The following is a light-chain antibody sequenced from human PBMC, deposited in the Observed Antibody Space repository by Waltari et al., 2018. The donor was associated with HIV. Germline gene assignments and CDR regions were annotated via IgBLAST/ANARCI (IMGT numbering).Light chain of an antibody. CDR1: TSNIGGNT. Sequence: QSVLAQPPSASGTPGQRVTLSCSGRTSNIGGNTVSWYQQLPGTAPKLLIYSNNERPSGVPDRLSGSTSGTSASLVISGLQSEDEADYYCAAWDDSLKGGAFGTGTKVTVI. CDR2: SNN. J-gene: IGLJ1*01. V-gene: IGLV1-44*01. CDR3: AAWDDSLKGGA.